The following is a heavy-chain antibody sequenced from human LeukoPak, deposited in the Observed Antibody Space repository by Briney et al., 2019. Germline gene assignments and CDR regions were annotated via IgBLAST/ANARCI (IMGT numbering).Heavy chain of an antibody. V-gene: IGHV1-18*01. J-gene: IGHJ5*02. D-gene: IGHD5-12*01. Sequence: ASVKVSCKASGYTFTSYGISWVRQAPGQGLEWMGWISAYNGNTNYAQKLQGRVTMTTDTSTSTAYMELRSLRSDDTAVYYCARVVATHQLDNWFDPWGQGTLVTVSS. CDR2: ISAYNGNT. CDR1: GYTFTSYG. CDR3: ARVVATHQLDNWFDP.